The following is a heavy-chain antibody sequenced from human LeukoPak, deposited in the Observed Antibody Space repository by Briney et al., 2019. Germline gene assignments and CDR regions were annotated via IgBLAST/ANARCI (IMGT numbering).Heavy chain of an antibody. V-gene: IGHV5-51*01. CDR2: IYPGDSDT. CDR1: GYSFTSYW. Sequence: GGSLKISCKGSGYSFTSYWIGWERQTPGKGLEWMGIIYPGDSDTRYSPSFQGQLTISADKSTSTAYLQSSSLKASDTAMYYCARLGVATIIPDYWGQGTPVTASS. D-gene: IGHD5-12*01. J-gene: IGHJ4*02. CDR3: ARLGVATIIPDY.